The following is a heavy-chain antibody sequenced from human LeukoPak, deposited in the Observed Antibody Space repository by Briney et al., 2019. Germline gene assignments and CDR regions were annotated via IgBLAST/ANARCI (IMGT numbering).Heavy chain of an antibody. CDR3: ASRKYSSSWYPKYYFDY. V-gene: IGHV4-39*01. D-gene: IGHD6-13*01. CDR1: GGSISSSSYY. CDR2: IYYSGST. J-gene: IGHJ4*02. Sequence: SETLSLTYTVSGGSISSSSYYWGWIRQTPGKGLEWIGSIYYSGSTYYNPSLKSRVTISVDTSKNQFSLKLSSVTAADTAVYYCASRKYSSSWYPKYYFDYWGQGTLVTVSS.